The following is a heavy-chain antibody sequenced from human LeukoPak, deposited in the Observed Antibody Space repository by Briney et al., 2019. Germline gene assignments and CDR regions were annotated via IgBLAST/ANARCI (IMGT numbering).Heavy chain of an antibody. CDR1: GFTFSDYY. J-gene: IGHJ4*02. V-gene: IGHV3-11*01. Sequence: GGSLRLSCAASGFTFSDYYMSWIRQAPGRGLEWVAYITSSGSDIYYADSVRGRFTISRDNAKNALYLQMNSLRVEDTATYYCASDIVATSGDFWGQGTLVSVSS. CDR2: ITSSGSDI. D-gene: IGHD5-12*01. CDR3: ASDIVATSGDF.